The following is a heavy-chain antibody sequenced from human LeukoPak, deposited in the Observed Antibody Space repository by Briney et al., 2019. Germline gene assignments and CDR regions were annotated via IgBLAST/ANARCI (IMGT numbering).Heavy chain of an antibody. J-gene: IGHJ4*02. D-gene: IGHD3-9*01. CDR3: VKVRYYDILTGYYDY. CDR1: GFTFNNYA. CDR2: ISGSGGST. Sequence: GGSLRLSCAASGFTFNNYAMSWVRQAPGKGLEWVSAISGSGGSTNYADSVKGRFTISRDNSKTTLYLQMNSLRAGDTAVYYCVKVRYYDILTGYYDYWGQGTLVTVSS. V-gene: IGHV3-23*01.